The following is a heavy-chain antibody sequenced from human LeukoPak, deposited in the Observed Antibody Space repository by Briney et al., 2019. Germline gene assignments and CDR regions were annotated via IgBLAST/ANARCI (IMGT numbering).Heavy chain of an antibody. CDR2: IYPGDSDT. V-gene: IGHV5-51*01. J-gene: IGHJ4*02. Sequence: GESLKISCNGSGYXFTSYWISWVRQMPEKGLEWMGVIYPGDSDTRYSPSFQGQVTISADKSISTAYLQWSSLKASDTAMYYCARPGGNGWMYYFDYWGQGTQVTVSS. CDR1: GYXFTSYW. CDR3: ARPGGNGWMYYFDY. D-gene: IGHD6-19*01.